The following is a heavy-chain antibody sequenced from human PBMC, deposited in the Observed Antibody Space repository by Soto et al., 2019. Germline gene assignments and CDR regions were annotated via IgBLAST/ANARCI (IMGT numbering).Heavy chain of an antibody. CDR1: GFTVASNH. CDR3: ARETVAGADY. Sequence: PGGSLRLSCAASGFTVASNHMSWLRQAPGKGLEWVSVIYSGGTTYYADSVKGRFTISRDNSKNTLNLQMNSLRADDTAVYYCARETVAGADYWGQGTLVTVSS. CDR2: IYSGGTT. V-gene: IGHV3-53*01. J-gene: IGHJ4*02. D-gene: IGHD6-19*01.